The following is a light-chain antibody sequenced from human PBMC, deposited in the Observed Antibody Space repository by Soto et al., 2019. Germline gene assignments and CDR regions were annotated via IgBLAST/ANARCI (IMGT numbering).Light chain of an antibody. V-gene: IGKV3-15*01. CDR3: QHYDRWPPT. J-gene: IGKJ1*01. CDR1: QTIGTN. CDR2: DAS. Sequence: EVVMTQSPDTLSVSPGQSATLSCRASQTIGTNLAWYQQKPGQAPRLVIYDASTRDTGIQARFSGVGSGTEFTLHISSLRSDDFGVYYCQHYDRWPPTFGQGTKVEVK.